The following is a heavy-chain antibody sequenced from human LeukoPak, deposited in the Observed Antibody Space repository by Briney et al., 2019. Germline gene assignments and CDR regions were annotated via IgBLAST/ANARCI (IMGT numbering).Heavy chain of an antibody. V-gene: IGHV4-59*01. D-gene: IGHD2-2*01. CDR1: GGSISSYY. CDR3: ARAAIVVVPAANFYGWFDP. J-gene: IGHJ5*02. Sequence: PSETLSLTCTVSGGSISSYYWSWIRQPPGKGLEWIGYIYYSGSTNYNPSLKSRVTISVDTSKNQFSLKLSSVTAADTAVYYCARAAIVVVPAANFYGWFDPWGQGTLVTVSS. CDR2: IYYSGST.